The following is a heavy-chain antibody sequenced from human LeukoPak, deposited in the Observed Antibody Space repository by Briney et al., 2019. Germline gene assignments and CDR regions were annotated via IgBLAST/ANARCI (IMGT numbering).Heavy chain of an antibody. D-gene: IGHD2-2*01. CDR1: GGTFISYA. CDR2: IIPIFGTA. Sequence: GASVKVSCKASGGTFISYAISWVRQAPGQGLEWMGGIIPIFGTANYAQKFQGRVTITADESTSTAYMELSSLRSEDTAVYYCARVASGYCSSTSCYRGENWFDPWGQGTLVTVSS. V-gene: IGHV1-69*13. J-gene: IGHJ5*02. CDR3: ARVASGYCSSTSCYRGENWFDP.